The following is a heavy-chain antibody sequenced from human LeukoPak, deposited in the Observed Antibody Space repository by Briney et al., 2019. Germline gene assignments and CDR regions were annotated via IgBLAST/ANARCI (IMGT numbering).Heavy chain of an antibody. J-gene: IGHJ6*04. CDR3: ARDGNWNDRDVYYYYGMDV. CDR1: GGSITSYY. CDR2: IYYSGST. V-gene: IGHV4-59*01. Sequence: SETLSLTCTVSGGSITSYYWSWIRQPPGKGLEWIGYIYYSGSTNYNPSLKSRVTISVHTSKNQFSLKLSSVTAADTAVYYCARDGNWNDRDVYYYYGMDVWGKGITVTVSS. D-gene: IGHD1-1*01.